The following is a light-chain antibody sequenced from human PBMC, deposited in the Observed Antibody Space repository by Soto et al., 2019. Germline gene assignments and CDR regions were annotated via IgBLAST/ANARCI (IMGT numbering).Light chain of an antibody. V-gene: IGKV1-39*01. CDR3: LQHNSYPLT. Sequence: DIQMTQSPSSLSASVGDRVTITCRTSQTISTYLNWYQQKPGKAPKVLIYGASNLESGVPSRFSGSGSGTDFTLTISSLQPEDFATYYCLQHNSYPLTFGQGTRLEIK. CDR2: GAS. J-gene: IGKJ5*01. CDR1: QTISTY.